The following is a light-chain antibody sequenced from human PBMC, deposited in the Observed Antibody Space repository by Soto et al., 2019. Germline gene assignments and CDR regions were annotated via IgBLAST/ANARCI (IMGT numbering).Light chain of an antibody. CDR1: SSDVGGYNY. V-gene: IGLV2-14*01. J-gene: IGLJ1*01. Sequence: QSALTQPASVSGSPGQSITISCTGTSSDVGGYNYVSWYQQHPGKAPKLMIYDVSNRPSGVCNRFSGSKSGSTASLTISWCQAEDEADYYCCSYTSSSTLYVFGTGTKVTVL. CDR3: CSYTSSSTLYV. CDR2: DVS.